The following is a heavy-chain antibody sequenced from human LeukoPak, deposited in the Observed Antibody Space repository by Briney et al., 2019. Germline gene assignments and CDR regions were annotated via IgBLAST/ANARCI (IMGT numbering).Heavy chain of an antibody. CDR3: ARLLADNWFDP. CDR2: IYYGVST. Sequence: SETLSLTCTVSGGSISSYYWSWIRQPPGKGLEWIGYIYYGVSTNYNPSLKSRVTISLDTSKKQISLKVRSVTAADTAIYYCARLLADNWFDPWGQGTMVTVSS. D-gene: IGHD6-13*01. J-gene: IGHJ5*02. CDR1: GGSISSYY. V-gene: IGHV4-59*08.